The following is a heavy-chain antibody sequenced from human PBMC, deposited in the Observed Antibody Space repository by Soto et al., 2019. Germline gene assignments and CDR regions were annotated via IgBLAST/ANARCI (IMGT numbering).Heavy chain of an antibody. Sequence: QITLKESGPTLVKPTQTLTLTCTFSGFSLSTSGVGVGWIRQPPGKALEWLALIYWDDDKRYSPSLKSRLTITKDTSKNQVVLTMTNMHPVDTATYYCAHIHSSGWSMYYFDYWGQGTLVTVSS. CDR1: GFSLSTSGVG. D-gene: IGHD6-19*01. V-gene: IGHV2-5*02. J-gene: IGHJ4*02. CDR3: AHIHSSGWSMYYFDY. CDR2: IYWDDDK.